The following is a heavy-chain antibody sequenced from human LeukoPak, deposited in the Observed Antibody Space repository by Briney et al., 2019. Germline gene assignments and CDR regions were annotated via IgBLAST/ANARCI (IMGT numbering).Heavy chain of an antibody. V-gene: IGHV3-43*02. CDR2: ISGDGVST. CDR1: GFTFDDYA. D-gene: IGHD5-18*01. J-gene: IGHJ6*02. CDR3: AKDQIQLWSFDYWGQGTLVTVSSGMDV. Sequence: PGGSLRLSCAASGFTFDDYAMHWVRHAPGKGLEWVSLISGDGVSTYYADSVKGRFTISRDNSKNSLYLQMNSLRTEDSALYYCAKDQIQLWSFDYWGQGTLVTVSSGMDVWGQGTTVTVSS.